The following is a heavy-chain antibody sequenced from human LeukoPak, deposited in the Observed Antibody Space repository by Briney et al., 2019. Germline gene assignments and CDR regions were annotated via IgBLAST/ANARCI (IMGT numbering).Heavy chain of an antibody. CDR3: ARDWGDGAGYDY. CDR1: GDSVSKNSVA. Sequence: SQTLSHTCAISGDSVSKNSVAWNWIRQSPSRGLEWVGRTYYRSKWYNDYAVSVKSRITINPDTSKNQFSLHLKSVTPEDTAVYYCARDWGDGAGYDYWGQGTLVTVSS. J-gene: IGHJ4*02. D-gene: IGHD3-16*01. CDR2: TYYRSKWYN. V-gene: IGHV6-1*01.